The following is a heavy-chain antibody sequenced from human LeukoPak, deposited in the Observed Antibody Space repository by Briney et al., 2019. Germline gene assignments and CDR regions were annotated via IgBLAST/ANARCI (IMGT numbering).Heavy chain of an antibody. J-gene: IGHJ4*02. CDR1: GDSVSNTRSA. CDR2: TYYRSKWYN. D-gene: IGHD1-14*01. V-gene: IGHV6-1*01. CDR3: ARVNSWTEEPDTGFDS. Sequence: SQTLSLTCAISGDSVSNTRSAWTWIRQSPSRGLEWLGRTYYRSKWYNDYAVSLKSRISINPDTSKNQFSLQLNSVTPEDTAVYYCARVNSWTEEPDTGFDSWGQGTLVIVSS.